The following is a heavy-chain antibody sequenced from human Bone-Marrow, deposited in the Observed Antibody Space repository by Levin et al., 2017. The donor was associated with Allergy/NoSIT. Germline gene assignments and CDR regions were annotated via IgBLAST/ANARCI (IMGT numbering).Heavy chain of an antibody. J-gene: IGHJ3*02. CDR3: SRGSKRRFCSNGVCGDAHDI. D-gene: IGHD2-8*01. CDR1: GGSFRGYY. V-gene: IGHV4-34*01. CDR2: INHSENS. Sequence: SETLSLTCAVYGGSFRGYYWNWIRQPPGKGLEWIGEINHSENSNYNPSLESRVTMSVDTSKSHFSLKLRSVTAADSAVYYCSRGSKRRFCSNGVCGDAHDIWGQGTMVTVSS.